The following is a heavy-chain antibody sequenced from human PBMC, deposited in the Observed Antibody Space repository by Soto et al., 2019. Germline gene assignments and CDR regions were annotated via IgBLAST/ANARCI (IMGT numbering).Heavy chain of an antibody. CDR3: ARILGHSTTWYLNALDV. Sequence: QVLLVQSGAEVKKPGSSVKVSCKASGGTFSSYAIVWVRQAPGQGLEWMGGIIPIFGAANYAQKFQGRVTVTADESTSTAYMDRSSLRSEDTAVYYCARILGHSTTWYLNALDVWGQGTTVTVSS. CDR1: GGTFSSYA. V-gene: IGHV1-69*01. CDR2: IIPIFGAA. D-gene: IGHD6-13*01. J-gene: IGHJ6*02.